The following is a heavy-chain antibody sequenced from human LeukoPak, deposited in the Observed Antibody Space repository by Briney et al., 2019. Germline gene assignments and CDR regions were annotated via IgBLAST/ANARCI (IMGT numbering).Heavy chain of an antibody. J-gene: IGHJ4*02. CDR2: TNHSGST. CDR1: GGSFSGYY. V-gene: IGHV4-34*01. D-gene: IGHD3-3*01. CDR3: ARVTITIFGVIYDY. Sequence: TSETLSLTCAVYGGSFSGYYWSWIRQPPGKGLEWIGETNHSGSTNYNPSLKSRVTISVDTSKNQFSLKLSSVTAADTAVYYCARVTITIFGVIYDYWGQGTLVTVSS.